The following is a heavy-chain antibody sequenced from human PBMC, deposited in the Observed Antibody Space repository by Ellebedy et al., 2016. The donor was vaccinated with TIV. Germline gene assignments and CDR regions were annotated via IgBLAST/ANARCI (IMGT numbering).Heavy chain of an antibody. J-gene: IGHJ4*02. Sequence: MPSETLSLTCNVSGASISSDGYYWNWIRQHPGKGLEWIGYIYYSGNTYYNPSLKSRVSMSLDTSKNQLSLNLRSVTAADTAVYYCVRDKSSSLYDNSGYFDYWGPGTLVTVSS. CDR1: GASISSDGYY. CDR3: VRDKSSSLYDNSGYFDY. D-gene: IGHD3-22*01. CDR2: IYYSGNT. V-gene: IGHV4-31*03.